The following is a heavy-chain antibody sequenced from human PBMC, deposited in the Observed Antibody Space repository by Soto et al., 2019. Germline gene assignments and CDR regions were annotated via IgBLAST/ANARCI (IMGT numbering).Heavy chain of an antibody. D-gene: IGHD3-3*01. Sequence: QVQLVESGGGVVQPGRSLRLSCAASGFTFSSYGMHWVRQAPGKGLEWVAVISYDGSNKYYADSVKGRFTISRDNSKNTLYLQMNSLRAEDTAVYYCANILTIFGVVIHPLDYWGQGTLVTVSS. CDR3: ANILTIFGVVIHPLDY. CDR2: ISYDGSNK. CDR1: GFTFSSYG. J-gene: IGHJ4*02. V-gene: IGHV3-30*18.